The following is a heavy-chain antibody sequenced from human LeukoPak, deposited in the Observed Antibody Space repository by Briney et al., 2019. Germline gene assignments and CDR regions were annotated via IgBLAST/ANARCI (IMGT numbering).Heavy chain of an antibody. CDR2: ISRDGGRT. D-gene: IGHD3-3*01. CDR3: VKDSNYDFWSGYYKGFDN. V-gene: IGHV3-20*04. J-gene: IGHJ4*02. CDR1: GFTFHDYG. Sequence: GGSLRLSCAASGFTSGFTFHDYGMNWVRQVPGKGLEWVSGISRDGGRTGYADSVQGRFTISRDNSRNSLHLQMNSLRVEDTAFYYCVKDSNYDFWSGYYKGFDNWGQGTLVTVSS.